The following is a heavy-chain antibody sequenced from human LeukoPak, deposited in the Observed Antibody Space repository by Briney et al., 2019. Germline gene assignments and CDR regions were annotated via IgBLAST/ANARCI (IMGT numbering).Heavy chain of an antibody. J-gene: IGHJ5*02. CDR3: ARDLGVVVPAAISDWFDP. CDR1: GYTFTGYY. V-gene: IGHV1-2*02. D-gene: IGHD2-2*01. Sequence: ASVKVSCKASGYTFTGYYMHWVRQAPGQGLEWMGWINPNSGGTNYAQKFQGGVTMTRDTSISTAYMELSRLRSDDTAVYYCARDLGVVVPAAISDWFDPWGQGTLVTVSS. CDR2: INPNSGGT.